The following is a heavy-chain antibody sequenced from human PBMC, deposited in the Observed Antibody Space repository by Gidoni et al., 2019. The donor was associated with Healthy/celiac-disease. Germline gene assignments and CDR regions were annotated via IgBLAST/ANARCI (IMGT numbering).Heavy chain of an antibody. Sequence: QVQLQQWGAGLLKPSETLSLTCAVYGGSFSGYYWSWIRQPPGKGLEWIGEINHSGSTNYNPSLKSRVTISVDTSKNQFSLKLSSVTAADTAVYYCARGIWVAARPYYYYYGMDVWGQGTTVTVSS. CDR2: INHSGST. CDR1: GGSFSGYY. D-gene: IGHD2-15*01. J-gene: IGHJ6*02. CDR3: ARGIWVAARPYYYYYGMDV. V-gene: IGHV4-34*01.